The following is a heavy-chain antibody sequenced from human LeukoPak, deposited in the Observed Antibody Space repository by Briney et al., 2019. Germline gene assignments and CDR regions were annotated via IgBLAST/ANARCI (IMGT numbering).Heavy chain of an antibody. V-gene: IGHV1-18*01. CDR3: ARVPMVYRGFDY. Sequence: ASVKVSCKDSGHTSTAYAIHWVRQAPGQGLEWMGWISAYNGNTNYAQKLQGRVTMTTDTSTSTAYMELRSLRSDDTAVYYCARVPMVYRGFDYWGQGTLVTVSS. D-gene: IGHD2-8*01. J-gene: IGHJ4*02. CDR2: ISAYNGNT. CDR1: GHTSTAYA.